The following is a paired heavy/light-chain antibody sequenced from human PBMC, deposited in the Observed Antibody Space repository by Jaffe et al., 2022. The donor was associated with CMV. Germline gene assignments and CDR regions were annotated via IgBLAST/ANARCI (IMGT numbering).Heavy chain of an antibody. J-gene: IGHJ5*02. CDR1: GGSLTGYL. Sequence: QVQLQQWGAGLLKSSETLSLTCAVSGGSLTGYLWSWIRQSPGKGLEWIGQINSSGSTKYNPSLKSRVTISVASSKNQFSLTLTSVTAADTAVYYCARLAPWFGGDDSWGRGTPVTVSS. D-gene: IGHD3-10*01. CDR2: INSSGST. V-gene: IGHV4-34*02. CDR3: ARLAPWFGGDDS.
Light chain of an antibody. J-gene: IGLJ3*02. V-gene: IGLV1-44*01. CDR3: AAWDDSLNIWV. CDR1: SSNIGRNT. Sequence: QSVLTQPPSASGTPGQRVTISCSGSSSNIGRNTVNWYHQLPGAAPKLLIYTNDQRLSGVPDRFSGSKSGASASLAISGLQSEDEADYYCAAWDDSLNIWVFGGGTKLTVL. CDR2: TND.